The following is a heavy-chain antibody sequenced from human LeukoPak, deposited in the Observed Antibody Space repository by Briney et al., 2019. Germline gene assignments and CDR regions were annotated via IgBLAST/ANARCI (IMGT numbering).Heavy chain of an antibody. CDR1: GFTVSSNY. Sequence: PGGSLRLSCATSGFTVSSNYMSWVRQAPGKGLEWVSVIYSGGSTYYADSVKGRFTISRDNSKNTLYLQMNSLRAEDTAVYYCARAGDSGWYFRFDYWGQGTLVTVSS. CDR3: ARAGDSGWYFRFDY. V-gene: IGHV3-66*01. D-gene: IGHD6-19*01. CDR2: IYSGGST. J-gene: IGHJ4*02.